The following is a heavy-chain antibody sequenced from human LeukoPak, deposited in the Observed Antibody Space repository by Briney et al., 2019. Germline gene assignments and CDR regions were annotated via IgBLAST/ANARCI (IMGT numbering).Heavy chain of an antibody. Sequence: GGSLKLSWTTPGINFSYYAMHWVRQAPGKGLALVALIWFDGSDEYYEDSVKGRFTISRDNSKDTVFLQMNSLTVDDTAVYFCARVVGGTTGATDSWGQGSLVSVS. CDR3: ARVVGGTTGATDS. J-gene: IGHJ5*02. CDR2: IWFDGSDE. V-gene: IGHV3-33*01. CDR1: GINFSYYA. D-gene: IGHD1-26*01.